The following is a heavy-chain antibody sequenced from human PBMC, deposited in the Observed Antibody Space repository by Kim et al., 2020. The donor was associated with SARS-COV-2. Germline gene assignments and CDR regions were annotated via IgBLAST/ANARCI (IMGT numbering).Heavy chain of an antibody. V-gene: IGHV3-30*18. D-gene: IGHD6-19*01. Sequence: GRSLRLSCAASGFTFSSYGMHWVRQAPGKGLEWVAIISYDGSNKNFADSVKGRFTISRDNSKNTLYLQMNSLRAEDTAMYYCAKDNSWLNYGLDVWGQGTTVTVSS. CDR2: ISYDGSNK. J-gene: IGHJ6*02. CDR3: AKDNSWLNYGLDV. CDR1: GFTFSSYG.